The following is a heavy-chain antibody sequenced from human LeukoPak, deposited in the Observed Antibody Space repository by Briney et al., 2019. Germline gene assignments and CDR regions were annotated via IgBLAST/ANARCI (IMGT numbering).Heavy chain of an antibody. CDR1: GFTFSSYS. J-gene: IGHJ4*02. Sequence: GGSLRLSCAASGFTFSSYSMNWVRQAPGKGLEWVSYISSSSSTICYADSVKGRFTISRDNAKNSLYLQMNSLRAEDTAVYYCARGDRGYFDYWGQGTLVTVSS. CDR2: ISSSSSTI. CDR3: ARGDRGYFDY. V-gene: IGHV3-48*04.